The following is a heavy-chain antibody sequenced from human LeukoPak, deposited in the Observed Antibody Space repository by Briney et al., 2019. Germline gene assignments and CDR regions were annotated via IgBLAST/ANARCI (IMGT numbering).Heavy chain of an antibody. J-gene: IGHJ5*02. Sequence: GASVKVSCKASGYTFTSYDINWVRQATGQGLEWMGWMNPNSGNTGYAQKFQGRVTMTRNTSISTAYMELSSLRSEGTAVYYCARGRGCSSTSCLNWFDPWGQGTLVTVSS. V-gene: IGHV1-8*01. CDR1: GYTFTSYD. CDR2: MNPNSGNT. D-gene: IGHD2-2*01. CDR3: ARGRGCSSTSCLNWFDP.